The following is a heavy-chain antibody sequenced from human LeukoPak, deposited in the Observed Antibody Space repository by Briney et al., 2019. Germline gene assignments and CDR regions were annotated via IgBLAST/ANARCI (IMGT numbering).Heavy chain of an antibody. CDR3: ARVYTSGSFDY. Sequence: PSETLSLTCSVSGVSISNYYWTWIRQPPGKGLEWVGYVYYSGNTNYNPSLKSRVTISVDTSKKQLSLRLTSVTAADTAVYYCARVYTSGSFDYWGQGTLVTVSS. J-gene: IGHJ4*02. CDR2: VYYSGNT. D-gene: IGHD3-16*01. V-gene: IGHV4-59*13. CDR1: GVSISNYY.